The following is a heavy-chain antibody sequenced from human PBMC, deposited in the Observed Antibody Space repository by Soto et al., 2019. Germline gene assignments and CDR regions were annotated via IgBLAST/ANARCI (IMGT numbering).Heavy chain of an antibody. Sequence: GESLKISCAASGFTFSSYSMNWVRQAPGKGLEWVSSISSSSSYIYYADSVKGRFTISRDNAKNSLYLQMNSLRAEDTAVYYCARGPGYCSGGSCYRLDYWGQGTLVTVSS. CDR2: ISSSSSYI. J-gene: IGHJ4*02. V-gene: IGHV3-21*01. CDR3: ARGPGYCSGGSCYRLDY. D-gene: IGHD2-15*01. CDR1: GFTFSSYS.